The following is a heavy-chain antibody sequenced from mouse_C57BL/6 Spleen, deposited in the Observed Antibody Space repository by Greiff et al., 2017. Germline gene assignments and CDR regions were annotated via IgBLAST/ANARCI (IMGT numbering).Heavy chain of an antibody. V-gene: IGHV5-6*01. CDR1: GFTFSSYG. D-gene: IGHD1-1*01. CDR2: ISSGGSYT. J-gene: IGHJ2*01. Sequence: EVKLQESGGDLVKPGGSLKLSCAASGFTFSSYGMSWVRQTPDKRLEWVATISSGGSYTYYPDSVKGRFTISRDNANNTLYLQMSSLKSEDTAMYYCARHDYYGSSYYYFDSWGQGTTLTVSS. CDR3: ARHDYYGSSYYYFDS.